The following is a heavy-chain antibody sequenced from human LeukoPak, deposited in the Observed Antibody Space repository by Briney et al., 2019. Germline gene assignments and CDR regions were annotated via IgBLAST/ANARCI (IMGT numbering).Heavy chain of an antibody. CDR2: ISSSSSTI. J-gene: IGHJ3*02. V-gene: IGHV3-48*01. D-gene: IGHD1/OR15-1a*01. CDR1: GFTFSSYS. CDR3: ARDEHPLRRQVSAFDI. Sequence: GGSLRLSCAASGFTFSSYSMNWVRQAPGKGLEWVSYISSSSSTIYYADSVKGRFTISRDNAKNSLYLQMNSLRAEDTAVYYCARDEHPLRRQVSAFDIWGQGTMVTVSS.